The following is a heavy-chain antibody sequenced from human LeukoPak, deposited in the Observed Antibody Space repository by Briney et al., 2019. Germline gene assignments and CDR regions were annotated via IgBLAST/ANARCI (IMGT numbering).Heavy chain of an antibody. D-gene: IGHD3-10*02. Sequence: GGSLRLSCAASGFTFSSYGMHWVRQAPGKGLEWVAVISYDGSNKYYADSVKGRFTISRDNSKNTLYLQMNSLRAEDTAVYYCAKGAVPPPVFWGQGTLVTVSS. CDR2: ISYDGSNK. V-gene: IGHV3-30*18. CDR3: AKGAVPPPVF. CDR1: GFTFSSYG. J-gene: IGHJ4*02.